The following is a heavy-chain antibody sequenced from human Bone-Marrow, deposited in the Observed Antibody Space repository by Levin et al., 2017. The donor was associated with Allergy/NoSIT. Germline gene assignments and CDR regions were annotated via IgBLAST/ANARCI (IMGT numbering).Heavy chain of an antibody. V-gene: IGHV3-11*01. CDR3: ARICSREETFEI. CDR2: ISSNPNIL. D-gene: IGHD2-2*01. J-gene: IGHJ3*02. CDR1: GFTFSDYF. Sequence: GGSLRLSCAASGFTFSDYFMSWIRQAPGKGLEWVSYISSNPNILYYADSVKGRFTISRDNAKNSLYLQMNSLRVEDTAVYYCARICSREETFEIWGQGTMVTVSS.